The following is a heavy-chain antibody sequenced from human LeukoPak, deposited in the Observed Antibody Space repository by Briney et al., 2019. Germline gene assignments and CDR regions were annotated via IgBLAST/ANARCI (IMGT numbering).Heavy chain of an antibody. CDR1: GFTFSSYW. CDR2: INSGGSST. Sequence: GGSLRLSCAASGFTFSSYWMHWVRQAPGKGLVWVSRINSGGSSTSYADSVKGRFTISRDNAKNTLYLQMNSLKAEDTAVYYCARGGYSGYVPFDYWGQGTLVTVSS. D-gene: IGHD5-12*01. V-gene: IGHV3-74*01. CDR3: ARGGYSGYVPFDY. J-gene: IGHJ4*02.